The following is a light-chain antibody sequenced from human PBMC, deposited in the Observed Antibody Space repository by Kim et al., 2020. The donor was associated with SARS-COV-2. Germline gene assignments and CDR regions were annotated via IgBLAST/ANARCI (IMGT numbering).Light chain of an antibody. J-gene: IGKJ2*01. CDR2: DAS. Sequence: DIQMTQSPSSQSASVGDRVTITCQASQDISNYLNWYQQKPGKAPKLLIYDASNLETGVPSRFSGSGSGTDFTFTISSLQPEDIATYYCQQYDNLPPYTFGQGTKLEI. CDR1: QDISNY. CDR3: QQYDNLPPYT. V-gene: IGKV1-33*01.